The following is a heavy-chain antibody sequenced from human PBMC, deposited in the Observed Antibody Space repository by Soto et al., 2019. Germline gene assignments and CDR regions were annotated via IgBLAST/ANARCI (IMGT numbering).Heavy chain of an antibody. D-gene: IGHD3-10*01. J-gene: IGHJ6*02. Sequence: QVQLVQSGAEVKKPGASVKVSCKASGYIFSSYGISWVRQAPGQGLEWMGWIITYNGHTNYPQKLQGRVTMTTDTPTGTAGTGLRSLSADEAAEYDRPRERRTMVPGRKYSHYGMDGRGQRTTVTVYS. CDR3: PRERRTMVPGRKYSHYGMDG. CDR1: GYIFSSYG. CDR2: IITYNGHT. V-gene: IGHV1-18*01.